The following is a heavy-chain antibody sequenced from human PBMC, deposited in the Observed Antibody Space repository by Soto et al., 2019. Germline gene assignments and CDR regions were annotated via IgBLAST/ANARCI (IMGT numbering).Heavy chain of an antibody. Sequence: VSGPTLVNPTETLTLTCTVSGFSLSNARMGVSWIRQPPGKALEWLAHIFSNDEKFFSTSLKSRLTISKDTSKSHVVLTMTNMDPVDTATYYCARRDGYNYYFNYWGQGTLVTVSS. CDR3: ARRDGYNYYFNY. CDR1: GFSLSNARMG. V-gene: IGHV2-26*01. CDR2: IFSNDEK. D-gene: IGHD5-12*01. J-gene: IGHJ4*02.